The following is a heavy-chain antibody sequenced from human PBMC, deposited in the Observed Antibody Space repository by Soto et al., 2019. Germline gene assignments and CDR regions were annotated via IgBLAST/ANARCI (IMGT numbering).Heavy chain of an antibody. CDR1: GGSITSDDYY. J-gene: IGHJ6*02. Sequence: SETLSLTCTVSGGSITSDDYYWNYIRQPPGKGLEWIGYVSYSGSTYYNPSLKSRLTMSVDTSKNQFSLNLRSVTAADTAVYYCAREVNNYYGLDVWGQGTTVTV. CDR2: VSYSGST. CDR3: AREVNNYYGLDV. D-gene: IGHD3-10*01. V-gene: IGHV4-30-4*01.